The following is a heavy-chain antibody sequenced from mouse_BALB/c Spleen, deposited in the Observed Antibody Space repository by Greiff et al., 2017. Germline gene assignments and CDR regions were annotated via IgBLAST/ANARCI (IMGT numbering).Heavy chain of an antibody. Sequence: VQLQQSGTVLARPGASVKMSFKASGYTFTSYWMHWVKQRPGQGLEWIGAIYPGNSDTSYNQKFKGKAKLTAVTSTSTAYMELSSLTNEDSAVYYCTRLGDFAWFAYWGQGTLVTVSA. J-gene: IGHJ3*01. V-gene: IGHV1-5*01. CDR2: IYPGNSDT. CDR3: TRLGDFAWFAY. CDR1: GYTFTSYW.